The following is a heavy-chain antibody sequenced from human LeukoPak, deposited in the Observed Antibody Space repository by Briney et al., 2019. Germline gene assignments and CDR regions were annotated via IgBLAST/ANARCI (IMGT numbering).Heavy chain of an antibody. CDR1: GFTFDDYA. V-gene: IGHV3-9*01. Sequence: GGSLRLSCAASGFTFDDYAMHWVRQAPGKGLEWVSGISWNRGSIGYADSVKGRFTISRDNAKNSLYLQMNSLRAEDTALYYCAKGRWAGVAAANFDYWGQGTLVTVSS. J-gene: IGHJ4*02. CDR3: AKGRWAGVAAANFDY. CDR2: ISWNRGSI. D-gene: IGHD6-13*01.